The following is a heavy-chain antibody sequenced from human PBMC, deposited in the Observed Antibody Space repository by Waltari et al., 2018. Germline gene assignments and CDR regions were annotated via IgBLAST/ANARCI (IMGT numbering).Heavy chain of an antibody. J-gene: IGHJ3*01. CDR2: IRIGSAYI. Sequence: EVQLVESGGGLVKPGGSLRLACLASGFDFNRYTMNWVRQAPGKGLEWVSAIRIGSAYIYSAESTQGRFTTSRDNAKSSLYLQMNSLRAEDTAVYYCARDFQMYYDDNSGFPHDAFDLWGQGTMVTVSS. CDR1: GFDFNRYT. CDR3: ARDFQMYYDDNSGFPHDAFDL. D-gene: IGHD3-22*01. V-gene: IGHV3-21*02.